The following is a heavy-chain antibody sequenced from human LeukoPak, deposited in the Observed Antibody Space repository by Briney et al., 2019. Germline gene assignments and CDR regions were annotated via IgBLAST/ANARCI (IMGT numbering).Heavy chain of an antibody. Sequence: TGGSLRLSCAASGFTFSSFAMSWVRQAPGKGLEWVSDISAIGGSTYYADSVKDRFTISRDNSKTTLYLQMNSLRVEDTAVYYCAKMDGRAGRPREGFDYWGQGTLVTVSS. CDR1: GFTFSSFA. CDR2: ISAIGGST. V-gene: IGHV3-23*01. J-gene: IGHJ4*02. CDR3: AKMDGRAGRPREGFDY. D-gene: IGHD1-1*01.